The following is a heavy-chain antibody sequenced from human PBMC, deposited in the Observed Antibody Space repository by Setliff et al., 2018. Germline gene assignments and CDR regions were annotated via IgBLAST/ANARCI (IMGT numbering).Heavy chain of an antibody. CDR2: MNPNSGNR. CDR1: GYTFTTYD. Sequence: ASVKVSCKASGYTFTTYDINWVRQAPGQGLEWMGWMNPNSGNRGYAQKFQGRVTMTRNTSISTAYMELSSLRFEDTAVYYCARAQSWSGGPYYFDNWGQGTLVTVSS. D-gene: IGHD3-3*01. V-gene: IGHV1-8*02. CDR3: ARAQSWSGGPYYFDN. J-gene: IGHJ4*02.